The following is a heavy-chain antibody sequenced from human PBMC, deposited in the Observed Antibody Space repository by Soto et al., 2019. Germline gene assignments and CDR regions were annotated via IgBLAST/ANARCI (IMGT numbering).Heavy chain of an antibody. CDR3: SSGYHQRSLDY. J-gene: IGHJ4*02. Sequence: PXGSLKLSCSASGFTFSSYAMTWVRQAPGKGLDWVSAIGGSGGSPYYADSVKGRFTISRDNSKNTLYLQMNSLRAEDTATYYCSSGYHQRSLDYWGQGNQVTVSS. V-gene: IGHV3-23*01. D-gene: IGHD3-22*01. CDR1: GFTFSSYA. CDR2: IGGSGGSP.